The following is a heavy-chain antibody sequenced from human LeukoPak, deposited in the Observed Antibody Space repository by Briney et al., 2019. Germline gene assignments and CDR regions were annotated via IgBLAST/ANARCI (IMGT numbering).Heavy chain of an antibody. J-gene: IGHJ4*02. CDR1: GFTFSSYA. D-gene: IGHD2-2*01. Sequence: PGGSLRLSCAASGFTFSSYAMSWVRQAPGKGLEWVANIKQDGSEKYYVDSVKGRFTISRDNAKNSLYLQMNSLRAEDTAVYYCARDPTMHEDYFDYWGQGTLVTVSS. CDR2: IKQDGSEK. CDR3: ARDPTMHEDYFDY. V-gene: IGHV3-7*01.